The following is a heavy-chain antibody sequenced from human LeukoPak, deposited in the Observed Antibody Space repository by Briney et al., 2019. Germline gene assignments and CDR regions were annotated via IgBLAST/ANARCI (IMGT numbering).Heavy chain of an antibody. CDR3: ARASRITNCYDY. CDR2: ISYDGSNK. J-gene: IGHJ4*02. D-gene: IGHD2-2*01. V-gene: IGHV3-30*03. Sequence: GGSLRLSCAASGFTFSSYGMHWVRQAPGKGLEWVAVISYDGSNKYYADSVKGRFTISRDNAKNSVYLQMNSLRAEDTAVYYCARASRITNCYDYWGQGTLVTVSS. CDR1: GFTFSSYG.